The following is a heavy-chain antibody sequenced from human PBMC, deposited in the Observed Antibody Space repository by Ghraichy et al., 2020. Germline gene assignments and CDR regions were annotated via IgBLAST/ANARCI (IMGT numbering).Heavy chain of an antibody. J-gene: IGHJ4*02. D-gene: IGHD2-8*01. Sequence: GSLSLTCGVYGGFFTGYHWSWVRQPPGKGLEWIGEINHSGTTNYNPSLKSRVSMSVDTSRHQFSLSLNSVTAAETAVYYCARGRMGDFWGQGALVTVS. CDR2: INHSGTT. CDR1: GGFFTGYH. V-gene: IGHV4-34*01. CDR3: ARGRMGDF.